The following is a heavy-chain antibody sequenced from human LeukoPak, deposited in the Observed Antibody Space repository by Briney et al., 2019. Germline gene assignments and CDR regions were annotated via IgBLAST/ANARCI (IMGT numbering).Heavy chain of an antibody. D-gene: IGHD3-3*01. V-gene: IGHV4-30-4*08. J-gene: IGHJ4*02. Sequence: LQTLSLTCTVSGGSISSGDYYWSWIRQPPGKGLEWIGYIYYSGSTYYNPSLKSRVTISVDTSKNQFSLKLSSVTAADTAVYYCARGDDFWSGYSFDYWGQGTLVTVSS. CDR2: IYYSGST. CDR3: ARGDDFWSGYSFDY. CDR1: GGSISSGDYY.